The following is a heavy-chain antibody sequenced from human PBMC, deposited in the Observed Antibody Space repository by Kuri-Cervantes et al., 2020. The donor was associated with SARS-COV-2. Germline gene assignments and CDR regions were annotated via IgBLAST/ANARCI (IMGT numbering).Heavy chain of an antibody. CDR2: IYYSGNT. CDR3: ARHSPGFLEWLSWFDP. J-gene: IGHJ5*02. D-gene: IGHD3-3*01. CDR1: GGSISSGSYY. V-gene: IGHV4-39*01. Sequence: SETLSLTCTVSGGSISSGSYYWSWIRQPAGKGLEWIGTIYYSGNTYYKPSLKGRVTISVDTSKNQFSLKLSSVTAADTAVYYCARHSPGFLEWLSWFDPWGQGTLVTVSS.